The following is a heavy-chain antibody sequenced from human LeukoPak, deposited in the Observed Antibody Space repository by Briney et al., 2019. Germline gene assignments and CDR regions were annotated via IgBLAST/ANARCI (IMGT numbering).Heavy chain of an antibody. Sequence: PSETLSLTCTVSGVSISRGDNYWSWIRQHPGKGLECIGYIYYTGRTYYNPSLKSRVTISIDTSRSQFSLRLSSVTAADTAVYYCARDRSGSSSLNAFDIWGQGTMVTVSS. J-gene: IGHJ3*02. V-gene: IGHV4-31*03. CDR3: ARDRSGSSSLNAFDI. CDR2: IYYTGRT. CDR1: GVSISRGDNY. D-gene: IGHD3-10*01.